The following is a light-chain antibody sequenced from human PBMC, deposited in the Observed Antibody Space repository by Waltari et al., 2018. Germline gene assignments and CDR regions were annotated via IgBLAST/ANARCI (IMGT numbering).Light chain of an antibody. Sequence: SSELTQDPAVSVALGQTVRITCQGDSPRSYYASWYQQKPGQAPVLVIYGKNNRPSGIPDRFSCSSSGNTASLTITGAQAEDESDYYCNSRDSSGNHHVVFGGGTKLTVL. CDR2: GKN. V-gene: IGLV3-19*01. CDR3: NSRDSSGNHHVV. CDR1: SPRSYY. J-gene: IGLJ2*01.